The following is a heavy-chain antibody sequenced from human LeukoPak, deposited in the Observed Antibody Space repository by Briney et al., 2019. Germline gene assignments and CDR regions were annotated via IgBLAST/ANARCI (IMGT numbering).Heavy chain of an antibody. Sequence: GGSLRLSCAASGFTFSSYAMSWVRQAPGKGLEWVANIKQDGSEKYYVDSVKGRFTISRDNAKNSLYLQMNSLRAEDTAVYYCARGSGSYYYYYGMDVWGQGTTVTVSS. J-gene: IGHJ6*02. D-gene: IGHD3-10*01. CDR1: GFTFSSYA. V-gene: IGHV3-7*01. CDR3: ARGSGSYYYYYGMDV. CDR2: IKQDGSEK.